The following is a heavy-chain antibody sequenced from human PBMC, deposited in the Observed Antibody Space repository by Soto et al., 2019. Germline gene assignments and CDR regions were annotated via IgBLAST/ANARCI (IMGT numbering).Heavy chain of an antibody. CDR1: GDSITNYY. D-gene: IGHD2-2*01. CDR3: ARDRMVVVSDAFQVHFYHGMDV. V-gene: IGHV4-59*01. J-gene: IGHJ6*02. Sequence: XATLSLTCTVSGDSITNYYWTWIRQPPGKGLEWIGCVHYSGNTNYNPSLKSRVSISVDTSKNQFSLQLTSVTAADSAVYYCARDRMVVVSDAFQVHFYHGMDVWGQGTTVTVSS. CDR2: VHYSGNT.